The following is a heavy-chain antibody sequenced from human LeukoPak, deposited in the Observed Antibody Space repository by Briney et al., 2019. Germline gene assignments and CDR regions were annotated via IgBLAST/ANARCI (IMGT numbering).Heavy chain of an antibody. CDR1: GFTFSSYG. Sequence: GGSLRLSCAGSGFTFSSYGMNWVRQAPGKGLEWVSYISSSSSFIYYADSVKGRFTISRDDAKNSLYLQMNSLRAEDTAVYYCAKDPDILTGYYRDWGQGTLVTVSS. CDR2: ISSSSSFI. D-gene: IGHD3-9*01. J-gene: IGHJ4*02. V-gene: IGHV3-48*01. CDR3: AKDPDILTGYYRD.